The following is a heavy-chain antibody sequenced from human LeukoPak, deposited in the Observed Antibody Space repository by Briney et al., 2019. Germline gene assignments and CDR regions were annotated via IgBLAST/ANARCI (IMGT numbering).Heavy chain of an antibody. CDR2: INSDGGST. Sequence: GGSLRLSCAASGFTFSSFWMHWVRQAPGKGLVWVSRINSDGGSTNYADSVKGRFTISRDNAKNTLYLQMNSLRAEDTAVYYCARTIVRGPFDIWGQGTMVTVSS. D-gene: IGHD3-10*01. CDR3: ARTIVRGPFDI. CDR1: GFTFSSFW. V-gene: IGHV3-74*01. J-gene: IGHJ3*02.